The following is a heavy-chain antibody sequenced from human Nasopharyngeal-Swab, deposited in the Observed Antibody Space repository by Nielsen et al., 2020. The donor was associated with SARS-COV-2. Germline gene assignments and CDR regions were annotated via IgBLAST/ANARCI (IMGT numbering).Heavy chain of an antibody. Sequence: ASVKVSCKASGYTFSGFYMHWVRQAPGQGLEWMGRFSPNSGDTIYAQEFQGRVTMTRDTSISTAYMELSSLRSDDTAVYYCARCRGFGVDIRRYGMDVWGQGTTVIVSS. CDR2: FSPNSGDT. CDR1: GYTFSGFY. V-gene: IGHV1-2*02. J-gene: IGHJ6*02. CDR3: ARCRGFGVDIRRYGMDV. D-gene: IGHD3-3*01.